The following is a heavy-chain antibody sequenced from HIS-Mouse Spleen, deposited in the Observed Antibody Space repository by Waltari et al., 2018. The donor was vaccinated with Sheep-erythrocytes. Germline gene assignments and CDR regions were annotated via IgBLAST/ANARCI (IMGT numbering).Heavy chain of an antibody. CDR1: GFTFSSYW. D-gene: IGHD3-3*01. CDR2: IKQDGREK. Sequence: RLSCAASGFTFSSYWMSWVRQAPGKGLEWVANIKQDGREKYYVDSVKGRFTISGDNAKNSLYLQMNSLRAEDTAVYYCASAVGYYDFWSGYSGWGYFDYWGQGTLVTVSS. V-gene: IGHV3-7*01. CDR3: ASAVGYYDFWSGYSGWGYFDY. J-gene: IGHJ4*02.